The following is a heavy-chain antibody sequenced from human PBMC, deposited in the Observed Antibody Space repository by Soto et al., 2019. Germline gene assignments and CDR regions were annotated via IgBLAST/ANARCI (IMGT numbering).Heavy chain of an antibody. CDR1: GFTFSSHA. V-gene: IGHV3-23*01. J-gene: IGHJ4*02. Sequence: GGSLRLSCAASGFTFSSHAIYWVRQAPGKGLEWVSAISGSGSSTYYSHSVQGRFTISRDNSKKTLYLQMNSLRAEDTAVYYCARDPTSMIVVGNFDYWGEGTLVTVLL. CDR2: ISGSGSST. CDR3: ARDPTSMIVVGNFDY. D-gene: IGHD3-22*01.